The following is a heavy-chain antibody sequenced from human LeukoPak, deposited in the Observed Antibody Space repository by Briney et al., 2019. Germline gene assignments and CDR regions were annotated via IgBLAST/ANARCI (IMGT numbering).Heavy chain of an antibody. CDR1: GFTFSSYA. V-gene: IGHV3-64*01. D-gene: IGHD6-19*01. CDR2: ISSNGGST. CDR3: ARDVGSSGWYYAFDI. Sequence: GGSLRLSCAASGFTFSSYAMHWVRQAPGKGLEYVSAISSNGGSTSYANSVKGRFTISRDNSKNTLYLQMGSLRAEDMAVYYCARDVGSSGWYYAFDIWGQGTMVTVSS. J-gene: IGHJ3*02.